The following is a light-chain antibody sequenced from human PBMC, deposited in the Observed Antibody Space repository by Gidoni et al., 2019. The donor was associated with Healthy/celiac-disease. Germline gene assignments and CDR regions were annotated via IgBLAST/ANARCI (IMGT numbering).Light chain of an antibody. V-gene: IGKV1-39*01. CDR1: QGISSY. CDR3: QQGYSTPYT. J-gene: IGKJ2*01. CDR2: AAS. Sequence: DNQMNQSPSSLSATVGDRVTITCRASQGISSYLNWYQQKPGKAPKLLIYAASSLQSGVPSRFSGSGSGTDFTLTISSLQPEDFATYYCQQGYSTPYTFGQGTKLEIK.